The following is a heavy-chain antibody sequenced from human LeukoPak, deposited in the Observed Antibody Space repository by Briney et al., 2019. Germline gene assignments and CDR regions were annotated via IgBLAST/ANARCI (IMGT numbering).Heavy chain of an antibody. CDR3: ARGKGGGQIFAVSLGY. J-gene: IGHJ4*02. Sequence: ASVKVSCKASGYTFTSYDINWVRQATGQGLEWMGWMNPNSGNTGYAQKFQGRVTMTRNTSISTAYMELSSLRSDDTAVYYCARGKGGGQIFAVSLGYGCQGTLVTVTS. V-gene: IGHV1-8*01. CDR2: MNPNSGNT. D-gene: IGHD3-3*01. CDR1: GYTFTSYD.